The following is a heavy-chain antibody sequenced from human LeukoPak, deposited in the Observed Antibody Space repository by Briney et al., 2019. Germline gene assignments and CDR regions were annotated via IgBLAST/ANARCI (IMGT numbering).Heavy chain of an antibody. CDR1: GFTFSSYW. Sequence: GGSLRLSCAASGFTFSSYWMTWVRQAPGTGLEWVANIKRDGSERYYVDSVKGRFTISRDNAKNSLYLQMNSLRAEDTAVYYCVRDFSLTRLERPFDYWGQGTLVTVSS. V-gene: IGHV3-7*01. CDR3: VRDFSLTRLERPFDY. CDR2: IKRDGSER. J-gene: IGHJ4*02. D-gene: IGHD1-1*01.